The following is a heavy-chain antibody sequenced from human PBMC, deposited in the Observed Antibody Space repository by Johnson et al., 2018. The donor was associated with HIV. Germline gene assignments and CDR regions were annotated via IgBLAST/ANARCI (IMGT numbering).Heavy chain of an antibody. Sequence: MLLVESGGGLVQPGGSLRLSCAASGFDFSSSWMHWVRQAPGKGLVWVSRIRNDGSATTYADPVKGRFTIPRSHSRNALYLQMNSLRAEDTAVYYCARGGLTYYYDSSGYPDAFDIWGQGTMVTVSS. CDR1: GFDFSSSW. V-gene: IGHV3-74*01. D-gene: IGHD3-22*01. CDR3: ARGGLTYYYDSSGYPDAFDI. CDR2: IRNDGSAT. J-gene: IGHJ3*02.